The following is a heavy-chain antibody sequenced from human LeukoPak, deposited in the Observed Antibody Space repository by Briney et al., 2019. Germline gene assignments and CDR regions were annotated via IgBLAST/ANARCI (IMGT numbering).Heavy chain of an antibody. CDR1: GFTFSSYW. D-gene: IGHD6-13*01. Sequence: GGSLRLSCAASGFTFSSYWMSWVRQAPGKGLEWVANIKQDGSEKYYVDSAKGRFTISRDNAKNSLYLQMNSLRAEDTAVYYCARVPYSSRFDYWGQGTLVTVSS. V-gene: IGHV3-7*01. CDR2: IKQDGSEK. J-gene: IGHJ4*02. CDR3: ARVPYSSRFDY.